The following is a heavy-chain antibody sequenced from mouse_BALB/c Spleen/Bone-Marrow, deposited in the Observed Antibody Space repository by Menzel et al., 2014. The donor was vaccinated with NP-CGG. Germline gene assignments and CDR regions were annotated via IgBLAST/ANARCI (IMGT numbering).Heavy chain of an antibody. D-gene: IGHD2-4*01. V-gene: IGHV4-1*02. J-gene: IGHJ3*01. CDR1: GFDFSRYW. CDR3: ARPPLYYDYAWFAY. CDR2: INPDSSTI. Sequence: ESGGGLVQPGGSLKLSCAASGFDFSRYWMSWVRQAPGKGLEWIGEINPDSSTINYTPSLKDEFIISRDNAKNTLYLQMSKVRSEDTALYYCARPPLYYDYAWFAYWGQGTLVTVSA.